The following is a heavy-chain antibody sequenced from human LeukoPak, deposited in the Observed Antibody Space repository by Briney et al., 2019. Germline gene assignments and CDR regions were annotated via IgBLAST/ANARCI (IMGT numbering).Heavy chain of an antibody. D-gene: IGHD3-22*01. CDR2: ISSSSSTI. Sequence: PGGSLRLSCAASGFTFSSYSMNWVRQAPGKGLEWVSYISSSSSTIYYADSVKGRFTISRDDAKNSLYLQMNSLRAEDTAVYYCARLRPPSSGYYYAFDYWGQGTLVTASS. CDR3: ARLRPPSSGYYYAFDY. V-gene: IGHV3-48*01. J-gene: IGHJ4*02. CDR1: GFTFSSYS.